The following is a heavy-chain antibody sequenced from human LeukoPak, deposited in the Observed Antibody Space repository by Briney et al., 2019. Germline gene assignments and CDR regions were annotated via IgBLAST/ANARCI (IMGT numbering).Heavy chain of an antibody. CDR2: MNPNSGNT. V-gene: IGHV1-8*02. CDR3: ARGRSSSWRYYYYYYMDV. D-gene: IGHD6-13*01. Sequence: ASVKVSCKASGYTFTSYGISWVRQATGQGLEWMGWMNPNSGNTGYAQKFQGRVTMTRNTSISTAYMELSSLRSEDTAVYYCARGRSSSWRYYYYYYMDVWGKGTTVTISS. CDR1: GYTFTSYG. J-gene: IGHJ6*03.